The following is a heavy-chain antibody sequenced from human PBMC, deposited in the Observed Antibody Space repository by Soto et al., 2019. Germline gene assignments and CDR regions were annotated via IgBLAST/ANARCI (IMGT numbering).Heavy chain of an antibody. Sequence: QVQLQQWGAGPLRPLETLSLTCGVSGGSFSGYYWAWIRQSPGKGLEWIGEINDRGSINYNPSLKSRVSISVDTAKNHCPRNLRSVTAADTAVYYCARESHDILTVPPWVSYFDLWGRGTLVTVSS. J-gene: IGHJ2*01. CDR2: INDRGSI. CDR3: ARESHDILTVPPWVSYFDL. V-gene: IGHV4-34*01. CDR1: GGSFSGYY. D-gene: IGHD3-9*01.